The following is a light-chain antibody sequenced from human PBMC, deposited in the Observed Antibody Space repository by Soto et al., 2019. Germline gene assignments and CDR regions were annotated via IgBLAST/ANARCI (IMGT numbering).Light chain of an antibody. V-gene: IGLV1-40*01. Sequence: QSVLTQPPSVSGAPGQRVTISCTGSSSNIGAGYDVHWYQQLPGRAPKLLIYGITNRPSGVSDRFSGSKSGTSASLAITGLQAEDEADYYCLSFDSSLSVVFGGGTKLTVL. CDR3: LSFDSSLSVV. CDR2: GIT. J-gene: IGLJ2*01. CDR1: SSNIGAGYD.